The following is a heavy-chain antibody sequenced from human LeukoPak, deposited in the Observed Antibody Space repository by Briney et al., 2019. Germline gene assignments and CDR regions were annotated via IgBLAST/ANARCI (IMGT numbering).Heavy chain of an antibody. J-gene: IGHJ4*02. CDR2: IYYSGNT. Sequence: SQTLSLTCTVSGGSISSGDYYWSWIRQPPGRGLEFIGYIYYSGNTYYNPSLKSRVTISVDTSKNQFSLKLSSVTAADTAVYYCASRPESEAYFNYWGRGTLVTVSS. V-gene: IGHV4-30-4*01. CDR1: GGSISSGDYY. CDR3: ASRPESEAYFNY.